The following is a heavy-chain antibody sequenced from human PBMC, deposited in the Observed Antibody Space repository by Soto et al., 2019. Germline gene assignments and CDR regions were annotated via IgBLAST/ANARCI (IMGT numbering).Heavy chain of an antibody. CDR3: ARGLVGWRADY. J-gene: IGHJ4*02. D-gene: IGHD6-19*01. CDR2: IYYSGST. Sequence: VQLLESGGGLVQPGGSLRLSCAASGFTFSSYAMSWVRQAPGKGLEWIGYIYYSGSTNYNPSLKSRVTISVDTSKNQFSLKLNSVTAADTAVYYCARGLVGWRADYWGQGTQVTVSS. V-gene: IGHV4-59*01. CDR1: GFTFSSYA.